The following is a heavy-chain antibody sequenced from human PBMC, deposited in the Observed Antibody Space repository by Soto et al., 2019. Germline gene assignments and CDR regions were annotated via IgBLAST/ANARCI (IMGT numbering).Heavy chain of an antibody. D-gene: IGHD3-22*01. V-gene: IGHV4-39*01. CDR3: ARHAMLYYYDSSGYPDY. Sequence: QLQLQESGPGLVKPSETLSLTCTVSGGSIRSSNYYWGWIRQPPGKGLEWIGSIYHSGSTHHNPSLKSRVTLSVDTSKNQFSLKVNSVTAADTAVYYCARHAMLYYYDSSGYPDYWGQGTLVTVSS. CDR2: IYHSGST. J-gene: IGHJ4*02. CDR1: GGSIRSSNYY.